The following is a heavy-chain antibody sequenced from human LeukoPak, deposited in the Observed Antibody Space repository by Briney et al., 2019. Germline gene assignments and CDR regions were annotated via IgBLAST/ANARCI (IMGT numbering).Heavy chain of an antibody. CDR2: ISAYNGNT. J-gene: IGHJ4*02. V-gene: IGHV1-18*01. Sequence: GASVEVSCKASGYTFSNYGVSWVRQAPGQGLEWMGWISAYNGNTDYAQKLQGRVTMTTDTSTSTAYMELTSLRSDDTAVYYCARVLAYCSSTSCHDYWGQGTLVTVSS. CDR3: ARVLAYCSSTSCHDY. CDR1: GYTFSNYG. D-gene: IGHD2-2*01.